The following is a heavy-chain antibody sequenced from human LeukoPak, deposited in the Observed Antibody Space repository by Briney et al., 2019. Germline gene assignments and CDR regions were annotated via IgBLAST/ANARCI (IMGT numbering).Heavy chain of an antibody. Sequence: PGGSLRLSCAASGFTFSSYEMNWVRQAPGKGLEWVSYISSSGSTIYYADSVKGRFTISRDNAKNSLYLQMNSLRAEDTAVYYCARDLGDTYYDILTGYYFDYWGQGTLSPSPQ. V-gene: IGHV3-48*03. CDR2: ISSSGSTI. CDR3: ARDLGDTYYDILTGYYFDY. CDR1: GFTFSSYE. D-gene: IGHD3-9*01. J-gene: IGHJ4*02.